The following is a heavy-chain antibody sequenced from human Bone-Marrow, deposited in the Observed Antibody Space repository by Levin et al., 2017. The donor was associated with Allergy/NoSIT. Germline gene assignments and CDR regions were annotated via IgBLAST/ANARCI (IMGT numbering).Heavy chain of an antibody. V-gene: IGHV3-30*04. D-gene: IGHD3-3*01. CDR1: GFTFSSYT. J-gene: IGHJ6*02. CDR3: AKDPKPYEFWTGVINDYYYGMDV. Sequence: GESLKISCAASGFTFSSYTIHWVRQAPGKGLEWVALISYDGSNKYYADSVKGRFTISRDNSKDTLYLQMNSLRPEDTAVYYCAKDPKPYEFWTGVINDYYYGMDVWGQGTTVTVSS. CDR2: ISYDGSNK.